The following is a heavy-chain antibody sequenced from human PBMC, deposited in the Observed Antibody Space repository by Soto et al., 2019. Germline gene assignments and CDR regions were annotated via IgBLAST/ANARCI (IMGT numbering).Heavy chain of an antibody. D-gene: IGHD6-19*01. V-gene: IGHV1-2*04. Sequence: ASVKVSCKASGYTFTGYYMHWVRQAPGQGLEWMGWINPNSGGTNYAQKFQGWVTMTRDTSISTAYMELSRLRSDDTAVYYCAREVRRGYSSGSGLDYWGQGNLVTVSS. CDR2: INPNSGGT. CDR3: AREVRRGYSSGSGLDY. CDR1: GYTFTGYY. J-gene: IGHJ4*02.